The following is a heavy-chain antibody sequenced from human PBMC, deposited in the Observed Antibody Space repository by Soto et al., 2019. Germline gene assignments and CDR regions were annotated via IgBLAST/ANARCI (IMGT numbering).Heavy chain of an antibody. D-gene: IGHD2-21*02. V-gene: IGHV1-46*02. CDR1: GYTFNTYY. CDR3: ARGGHIAVVTASFDN. J-gene: IGHJ4*02. CDR2: IHPSGGGT. Sequence: QVQLVQSGAEVRKPGASVKVSCKPSGYTFNTYYLHWLRQAPGQALEWMGVIHPSGGGTTYAQKLLGRVTVTRGTSTTTVFMELSSLRADDTAVYYCARGGHIAVVTASFDNWGQGTLVTVSS.